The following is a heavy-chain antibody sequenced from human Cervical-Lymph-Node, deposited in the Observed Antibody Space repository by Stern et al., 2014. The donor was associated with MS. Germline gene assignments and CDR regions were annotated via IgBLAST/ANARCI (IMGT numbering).Heavy chain of an antibody. CDR3: ARTRGDTAMVNTYYYYYGMDV. D-gene: IGHD5-18*01. CDR1: GFTFSFYG. J-gene: IGHJ6*02. V-gene: IGHV3-33*01. Sequence: QVQLVESGGGVVQPGGSLRLSCAASGFTFSFYGMPWVRQAPGKGLEGVAVIWYDGNNEYYADSLKGRFTISRDNSNNTLYLHMNSLRAEDTAVYYCARTRGDTAMVNTYYYYYGMDVWGQGTTVTVSS. CDR2: IWYDGNNE.